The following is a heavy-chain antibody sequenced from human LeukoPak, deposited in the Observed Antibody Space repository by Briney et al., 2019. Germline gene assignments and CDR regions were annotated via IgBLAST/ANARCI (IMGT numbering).Heavy chain of an antibody. J-gene: IGHJ4*02. Sequence: ASVKVSCKASGYTFTSYGISWVRQAPGQGLEWMGWISAYNGNTNYAQKLQGRVTMTTDTSTSTAYMGLRSLRSDDTAVYYCARDLLKCYDFWSGPTGVDYWGQGTLVTVSS. CDR2: ISAYNGNT. V-gene: IGHV1-18*01. D-gene: IGHD3-3*01. CDR3: ARDLLKCYDFWSGPTGVDY. CDR1: GYTFTSYG.